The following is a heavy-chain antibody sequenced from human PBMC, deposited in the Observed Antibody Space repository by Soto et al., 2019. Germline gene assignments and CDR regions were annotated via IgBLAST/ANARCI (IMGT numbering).Heavy chain of an antibody. D-gene: IGHD3-22*01. J-gene: IGHJ6*02. Sequence: QVQLVQSGAEVKKPGSSVKVSCKASRGTFSSYAISWVRQAPGQGLEWMGGIIPIFGTANYAQKFQGRVTITADKSTSTAYMELSSLRSEDTAVYYCARVFGWFYYDSSGYPGGYYYGIDVWGQGTTVTVSS. V-gene: IGHV1-69*06. CDR2: IIPIFGTA. CDR3: ARVFGWFYYDSSGYPGGYYYGIDV. CDR1: RGTFSSYA.